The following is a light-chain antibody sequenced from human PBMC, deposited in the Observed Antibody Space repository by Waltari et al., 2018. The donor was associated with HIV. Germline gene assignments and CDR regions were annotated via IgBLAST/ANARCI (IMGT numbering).Light chain of an antibody. J-gene: IGLJ2*01. CDR3: QSADSSGTYVV. V-gene: IGLV3-25*03. CDR2: KDS. CDR1: ALPKQY. Sequence: SYELTQPPSVSLSPGQTARITCSGDALPKQYAYWYQQKPGQAPVLVIYKDSERPSGIPGRFSGTSAGTTVTLTISGVQAEDEADYYCQSADSSGTYVVFGGGTKLTVL.